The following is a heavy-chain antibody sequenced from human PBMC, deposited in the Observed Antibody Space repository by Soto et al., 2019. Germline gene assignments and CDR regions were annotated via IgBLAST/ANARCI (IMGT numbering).Heavy chain of an antibody. CDR3: AKGGSSWSYFDY. J-gene: IGHJ4*02. CDR1: GFTFSSYA. Sequence: PGGSLRLSCAASGFTFSSYAMSWVRQAPGKGLEWVSTISASGGGTYYADSVKGRFTISRDNSKNTLYLQMNSLRAEDTAVYYCAKGGSSWSYFDYWGQGTLVTVSX. CDR2: ISASGGGT. V-gene: IGHV3-23*01. D-gene: IGHD6-13*01.